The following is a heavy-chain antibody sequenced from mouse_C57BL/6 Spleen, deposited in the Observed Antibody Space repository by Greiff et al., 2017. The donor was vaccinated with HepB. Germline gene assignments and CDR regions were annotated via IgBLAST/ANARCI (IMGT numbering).Heavy chain of an antibody. CDR3: ARPYGNFGYFDV. Sequence: EVKLMESGGGLVKPGGSLKLSCAASGFTFSSYAMSWVRQTPEKRLEWVATISDGGSYTYYPDNVKGRFTISRDNAKNNLYLQMSHLKSEDTAMYYCARPYGNFGYFDVWGTGTTVTVSS. V-gene: IGHV5-4*03. CDR1: GFTFSSYA. CDR2: ISDGGSYT. J-gene: IGHJ1*03. D-gene: IGHD2-1*01.